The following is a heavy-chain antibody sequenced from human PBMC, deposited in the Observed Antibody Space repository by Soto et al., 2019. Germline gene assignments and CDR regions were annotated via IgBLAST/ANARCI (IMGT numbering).Heavy chain of an antibody. V-gene: IGHV4-39*07. Sequence: SETLSLTCTVSGGFISSSGFYWGWIRQPPGKGLEWIGEINHSGSTNYNPSLKSRVTISVDTSKTQFSLMLSSVTAADTAVYYCARAYYYVRRGVDVWGQGTTVTVSS. D-gene: IGHD3-10*02. CDR3: ARAYYYVRRGVDV. CDR1: GGFISSSGFY. CDR2: INHSGST. J-gene: IGHJ6*02.